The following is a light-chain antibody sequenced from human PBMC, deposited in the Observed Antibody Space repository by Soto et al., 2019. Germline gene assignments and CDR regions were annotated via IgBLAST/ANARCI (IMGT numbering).Light chain of an antibody. V-gene: IGLV2-14*01. CDR3: SSYTTSHTLV. Sequence: QSALTQPASVSGSPGQSITISCTGTSSDLGGYNYVSWYRQHPGKAPKLMIYEVSNRPSGVSNRFSGSKSGNTASLTISGLQAEDEADYYCSSYTTSHTLVFGGGTKLTVL. J-gene: IGLJ2*01. CDR2: EVS. CDR1: SSDLGGYNY.